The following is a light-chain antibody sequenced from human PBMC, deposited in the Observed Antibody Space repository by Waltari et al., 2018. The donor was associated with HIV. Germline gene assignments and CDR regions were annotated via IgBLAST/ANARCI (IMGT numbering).Light chain of an antibody. V-gene: IGLV2-8*01. Sequence: QSALTPPPSASGSPGQSVTISCPGTSSDVGGYNYVSWYQQHPGKAPKRMIYEVSKRPSGVPDRFSGSKSGNTASLTVSGLQAEDEADYYCSSYAGSNNLVFGGGTKLTVL. CDR3: SSYAGSNNLV. CDR1: SSDVGGYNY. CDR2: EVS. J-gene: IGLJ3*02.